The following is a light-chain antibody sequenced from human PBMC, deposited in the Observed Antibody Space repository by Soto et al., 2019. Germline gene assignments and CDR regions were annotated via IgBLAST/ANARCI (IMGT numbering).Light chain of an antibody. V-gene: IGLV2-8*01. CDR3: ASYTGSDTVV. Sequence: QSALTQPPSASGSPGQSVTISCTGTGSDVGGYNYVSWYQQHPGKAPKLMIYEVSKRPSGVPDRLSGSKSGNTASLTVSGLQVEDEADYYCASYTGSDTVVFGGGTKVTVL. CDR1: GSDVGGYNY. J-gene: IGLJ2*01. CDR2: EVS.